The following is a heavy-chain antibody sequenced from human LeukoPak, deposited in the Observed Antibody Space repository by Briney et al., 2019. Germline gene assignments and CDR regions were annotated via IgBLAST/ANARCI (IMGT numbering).Heavy chain of an antibody. CDR1: GVSVRSGRYY. J-gene: IGHJ6*02. CDR3: ARGFSSGYYYYYYGMDV. Sequence: SETLSLTRTVCGVSVRSGRYYWSWIRQPPGKGLEGIVYIYYSGSTNYNPSLKSRVTISVDTSKNQFSLKLSSVTAADTAVYYCARGFSSGYYYYYYGMDVWGQGTTVTVSS. D-gene: IGHD3-22*01. V-gene: IGHV4-61*01. CDR2: IYYSGST.